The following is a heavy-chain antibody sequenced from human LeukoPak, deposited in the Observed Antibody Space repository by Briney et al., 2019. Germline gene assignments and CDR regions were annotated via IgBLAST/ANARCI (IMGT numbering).Heavy chain of an antibody. CDR3: STEGLAYCDGDCYS. Sequence: GGSLRLSCAASGFTFSDAWMSWVRQAPGKGLEWVGRVKSKTNGGTTDYAAPVKGRFTISRDDSKNTLYLQMNTLKTEDTAVYYCSTEGLAYCDGDCYSWGQGTLVTVSS. V-gene: IGHV3-15*01. D-gene: IGHD2-21*02. J-gene: IGHJ5*02. CDR2: VKSKTNGGTT. CDR1: GFTFSDAW.